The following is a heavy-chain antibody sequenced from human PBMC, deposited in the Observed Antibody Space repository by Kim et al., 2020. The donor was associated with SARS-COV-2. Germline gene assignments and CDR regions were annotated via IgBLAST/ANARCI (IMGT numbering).Heavy chain of an antibody. Sequence: SETLSLTCTVSGGSINNYYWSWIRQPAGKGLEWVGHVYISGSTNYNPSLKSRLRISLDASQNQFSLRLSSVSAADTAVYYFANMGNVPHAFDIWGQGTMVTGSS. CDR1: GGSINNYY. CDR2: VYISGST. J-gene: IGHJ3*02. D-gene: IGHD1-26*01. V-gene: IGHV4-4*07. CDR3: ANMGNVPHAFDI.